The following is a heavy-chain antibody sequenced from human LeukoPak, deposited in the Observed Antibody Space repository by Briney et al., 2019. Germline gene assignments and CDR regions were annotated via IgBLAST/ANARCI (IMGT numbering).Heavy chain of an antibody. CDR1: GFMFSSYA. J-gene: IGHJ4*02. D-gene: IGHD6-19*01. CDR2: IFGSGGST. V-gene: IGHV3-23*01. CDR3: AKTTTGYSSGRFPGWPVDY. Sequence: GGSLRLSCAASGFMFSSYAMYWVRQAPGKGLEWVSGIFGSGGSTHYADSVKGRFTISRDNSKNTVYLQMNSLRAEDTAVYYCAKTTTGYSSGRFPGWPVDYWGQGTLVTVSS.